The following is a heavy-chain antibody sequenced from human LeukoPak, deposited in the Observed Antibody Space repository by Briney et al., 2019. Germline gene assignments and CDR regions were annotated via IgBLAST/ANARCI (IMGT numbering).Heavy chain of an antibody. CDR3: ARDLVVATTYYYYGMDV. Sequence: PGGSLRLSCAASGFTVSSNYMSWVRQAPGKGLECVAVIYAGGSTYYADSVKGRFTISRDNSKNTLYLQMNSLRAEDTAVYYCARDLVVATTYYYYGMDVWGQGTTVTVSS. CDR1: GFTVSSNY. CDR2: IYAGGST. D-gene: IGHD5-12*01. V-gene: IGHV3-66*01. J-gene: IGHJ6*02.